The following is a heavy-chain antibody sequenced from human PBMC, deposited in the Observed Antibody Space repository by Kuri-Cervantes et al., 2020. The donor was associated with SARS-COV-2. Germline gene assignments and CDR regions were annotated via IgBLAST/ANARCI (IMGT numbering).Heavy chain of an antibody. Sequence: GGSLRLSCAASGFTFSSYAMSWVRQAPGKGLEWVSSISSSSSYIYYADSVKGRFTISRDNAKNSLYLQMNSLRAEDTAVYYCARDKLHSLDAFDIWGQGTMVTVSS. J-gene: IGHJ3*02. CDR2: ISSSSSYI. CDR3: ARDKLHSLDAFDI. V-gene: IGHV3-21*01. CDR1: GFTFSSYA. D-gene: IGHD4-11*01.